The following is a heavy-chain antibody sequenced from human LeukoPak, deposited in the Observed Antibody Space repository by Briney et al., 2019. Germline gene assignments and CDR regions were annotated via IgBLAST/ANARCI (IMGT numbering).Heavy chain of an antibody. J-gene: IGHJ4*02. CDR3: AKGYYYGSGSHSGDYDY. CDR2: ISGSGGNT. D-gene: IGHD3-10*01. CDR1: GFTFSSYA. Sequence: GGSLRLSCVASGFTFSSYAMNWVRQAPVKGLEWVSAISGSGGNTYYADSVKGRFSISRDNSKNTLYLQMNSLRTDDTAVYYCAKGYYYGSGSHSGDYDYWGQGSLVTVSS. V-gene: IGHV3-23*01.